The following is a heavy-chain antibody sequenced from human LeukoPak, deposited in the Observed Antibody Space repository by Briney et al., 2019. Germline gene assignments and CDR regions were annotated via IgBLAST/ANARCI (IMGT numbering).Heavy chain of an antibody. CDR3: AREGRIVVVPAAMSEVKPDYYYYYGMDV. CDR2: INHNGNVN. Sequence: SGGSLRLSCAASGFTFSSYWMNWARQAPGKGLEWVASINHNGNVNYYVDSVKGRFTISRDNSKNTLYLQMNNLRAEDTAVYYCAREGRIVVVPAAMSEVKPDYYYYYGMDVWGQGTTVTVSS. CDR1: GFTFSSYW. D-gene: IGHD2-2*01. J-gene: IGHJ6*02. V-gene: IGHV3-7*01.